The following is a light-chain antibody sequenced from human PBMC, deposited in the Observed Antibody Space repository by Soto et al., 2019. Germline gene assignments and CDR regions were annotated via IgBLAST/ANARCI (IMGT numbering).Light chain of an antibody. CDR1: QSINTK. J-gene: IGKJ4*01. CDR2: GAP. Sequence: EIVMTQSPATLSVSPGEGATFSCRASQSINTKIAWYQLKPGQAPRLLIYGAPSRPTGIPDRFSGSGSGTDFTLTISSLEPEDFAVYYCQQRSNWPLTFGGGTKVDI. V-gene: IGKV3-11*01. CDR3: QQRSNWPLT.